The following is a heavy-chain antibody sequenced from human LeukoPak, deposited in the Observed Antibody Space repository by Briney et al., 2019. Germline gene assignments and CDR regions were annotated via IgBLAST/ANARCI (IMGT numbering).Heavy chain of an antibody. CDR3: ARRPLWGWYDY. J-gene: IGHJ4*02. CDR2: ISSSGSTI. CDR1: GFTFSSYE. V-gene: IGHV3-48*03. Sequence: GGSLRLSCAASGFTFSSYEMNWVRQAPGKGLEWVSYISSSGSTIYYADSVKGRFTISRDDAKNSLYLQMNSLRAEDTAVYYCARRPLWGWYDYWDQGTLVTVSS. D-gene: IGHD6-19*01.